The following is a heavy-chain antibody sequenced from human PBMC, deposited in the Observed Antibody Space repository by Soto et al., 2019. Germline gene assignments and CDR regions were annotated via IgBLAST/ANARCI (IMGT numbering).Heavy chain of an antibody. CDR2: IYKTGST. CDR3: ARDRIQFSVDV. Sequence: SETLSLTCSVSGGSINSGGHYWSWIRQHPGKGLEWIGHIYKTGSTDFNPSLKDRLTISIGTSKNQFSLSLRSVTDADTAVYYCARDRIQFSVDVWGQGTTVTVSS. D-gene: IGHD5-18*01. V-gene: IGHV4-31*03. J-gene: IGHJ6*02. CDR1: GGSINSGGHY.